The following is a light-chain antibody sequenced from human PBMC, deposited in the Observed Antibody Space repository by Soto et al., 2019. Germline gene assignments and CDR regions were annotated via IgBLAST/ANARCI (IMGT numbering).Light chain of an antibody. CDR3: SSYTTRNTEV. Sequence: QSALTQPASVSGSPGQSITISCIGTSSDVGAFNYVSWYQHHPGKAPKLIIYDVTDRPSGVSTRFSASKSGNTASLTISGRQAEDEADYYCSSYTTRNTEVFGTGTKVTVL. CDR1: SSDVGAFNY. V-gene: IGLV2-14*03. CDR2: DVT. J-gene: IGLJ1*01.